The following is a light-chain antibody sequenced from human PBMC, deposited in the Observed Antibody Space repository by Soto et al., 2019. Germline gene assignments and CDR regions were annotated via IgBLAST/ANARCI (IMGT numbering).Light chain of an antibody. V-gene: IGKV3-15*01. CDR3: EHYGDSTDT. J-gene: IGKJ1*01. CDR2: VAS. Sequence: EIVLTQSPATLSVSPGERATLSCRASQSVNQKLGWYQQKPGQAPRLLIYVASYRATGIPARFSGSGSGTEYTLTITRLDSEDFAVVYCEHYGDSTDTFGQGTKVDIK. CDR1: QSVNQK.